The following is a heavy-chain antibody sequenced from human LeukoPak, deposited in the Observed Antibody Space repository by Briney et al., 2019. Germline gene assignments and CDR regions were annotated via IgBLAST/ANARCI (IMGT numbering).Heavy chain of an antibody. J-gene: IGHJ4*02. CDR1: GFTFNTYA. CDR3: AKINSRDGYDYDSLDY. D-gene: IGHD5-24*01. V-gene: IGHV3-23*01. Sequence: GGSLRLSCAASGFTFNTYAMTWVRQAPGKGLEWVSCISGKTGTTYYADSVKGRFIISRDSSKTTLYLQMNSLRAEDTAVYYCAKINSRDGYDYDSLDYWGQGTLVTVSS. CDR2: ISGKTGTT.